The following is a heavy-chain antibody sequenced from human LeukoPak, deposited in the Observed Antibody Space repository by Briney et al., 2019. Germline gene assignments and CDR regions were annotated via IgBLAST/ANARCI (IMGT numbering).Heavy chain of an antibody. J-gene: IGHJ4*02. V-gene: IGHV4-31*03. Sequence: PSETLSLTCTVSGGSISSGGYYWSWIRQHPGKGLEWIGYIYYSGSTYYNPSLKSRVTISVDTSKNQFSLKLSSVTAADTAVYYCARAERHSTAPINWGKGTLVTVSS. CDR2: IYYSGST. D-gene: IGHD4-11*01. CDR1: GGSISSGGYY. CDR3: ARAERHSTAPIN.